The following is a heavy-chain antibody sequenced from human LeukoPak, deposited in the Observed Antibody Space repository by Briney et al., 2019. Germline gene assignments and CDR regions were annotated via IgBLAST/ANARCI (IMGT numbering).Heavy chain of an antibody. D-gene: IGHD4-17*01. V-gene: IGHV4-30-2*01. CDR3: ARAGDYGDYGMDFDY. CDR1: GGSISSGSYS. CDR2: INHSGST. Sequence: PSQTLSLTCAVSGGSISSGSYSWSWIRQPPGKGLEWIGEINHSGSTNYNPSLKSRVTISVDTSKNQFSLKLSSVTAAGTAVYYCARAGDYGDYGMDFDYWGQGTLVTVSS. J-gene: IGHJ4*02.